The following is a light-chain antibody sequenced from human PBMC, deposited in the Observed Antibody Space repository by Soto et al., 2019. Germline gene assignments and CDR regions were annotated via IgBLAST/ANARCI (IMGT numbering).Light chain of an antibody. V-gene: IGLV2-14*03. CDR2: DVS. J-gene: IGLJ1*01. Sequence: QSALTQPGSVSGSPGQSIIISCTGTTSDIGAYRHVSWYQQHPGKVPTIIKFDVSSRPSGVSSRFTASKSGNTDSLTISGLQADDEADYYCSSYTDMGLYGFGTGTKVTVL. CDR1: TSDIGAYRH. CDR3: SSYTDMGLYG.